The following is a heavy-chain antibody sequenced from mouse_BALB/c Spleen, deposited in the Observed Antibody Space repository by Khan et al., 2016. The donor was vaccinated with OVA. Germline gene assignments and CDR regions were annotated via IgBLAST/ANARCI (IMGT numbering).Heavy chain of an antibody. CDR1: GYSITSDYA. J-gene: IGHJ4*01. CDR3: ARSSDYEYDDEDAMDY. V-gene: IGHV3-2*02. D-gene: IGHD2-4*01. CDR2: INYSGST. Sequence: EVKLLESGPGLVKPSQSLSLTCTVTGYSITSDYAWNWIRQFPGNKLEWMGFINYSGSTTYNPSLKSRISITRDTSTNPFFLQLNSVTTEDTATFYCARSSDYEYDDEDAMDYWGQGTSVTVSS.